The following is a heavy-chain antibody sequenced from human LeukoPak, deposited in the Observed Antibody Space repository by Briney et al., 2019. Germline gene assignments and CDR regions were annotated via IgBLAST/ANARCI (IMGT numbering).Heavy chain of an antibody. D-gene: IGHD3-9*01. J-gene: IGHJ3*02. Sequence: PGGSLRLSCAASGFTFDDYAMHWVRQAPGKGLELVSLISGDGGSTYYADSVKGRFTTSRDNSKNSLYPQMNSLRTEDTALYYCAKVFDYDILTGSGAFDIWGQGTMVTVSS. CDR3: AKVFDYDILTGSGAFDI. CDR1: GFTFDDYA. CDR2: ISGDGGST. V-gene: IGHV3-43*02.